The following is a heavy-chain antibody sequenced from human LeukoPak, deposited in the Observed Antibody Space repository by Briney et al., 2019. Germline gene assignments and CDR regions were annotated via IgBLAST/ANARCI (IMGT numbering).Heavy chain of an antibody. CDR2: IYYSGST. J-gene: IGHJ6*03. CDR3: ARVIYGSGSYYYYYMDV. V-gene: IGHV4-39*07. D-gene: IGHD3-10*01. CDR1: GGSISSSSYY. Sequence: PSETLSLTCTVSGGSISSSSYYWGWIRRPPGKGLKWIGSIYYSGSTYYNPSLKSRVTISVDTSKNQFSLKLSSVTAADTAVYYCARVIYGSGSYYYYYMDVWGKGTTVTVSS.